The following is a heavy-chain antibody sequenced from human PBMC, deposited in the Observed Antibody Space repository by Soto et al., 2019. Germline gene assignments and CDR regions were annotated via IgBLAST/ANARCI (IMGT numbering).Heavy chain of an antibody. J-gene: IGHJ4*02. CDR2: ISDTGSSH. V-gene: IGHV3-30*18. CDR1: GFTFSSYG. D-gene: IGHD2-2*01. CDR3: AKDRGGDCPDNSCYFGADY. Sequence: GGSLRLSCVGSGFTFSSYGMHWVRQAPGKGLECVAVISDTGSSHYYAASVEGRFTISRENSKNTLSLHMDRLRVEDTAVYYCAKDRGGDCPDNSCYFGADYWGQGTPVTVSS.